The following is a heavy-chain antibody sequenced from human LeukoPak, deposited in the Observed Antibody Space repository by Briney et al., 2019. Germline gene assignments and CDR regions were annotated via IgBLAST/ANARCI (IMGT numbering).Heavy chain of an antibody. D-gene: IGHD1-26*01. Sequence: PGRSLRLSCAASGFTFSSYGMHWVRQAPGKGLEWVAVIWYDGSNKYYADSVKGRFTISRDNSKNTLYLQMNSLRAEDTAVYYCAKGKSLSGSYPGYWGQGTLVTVSS. CDR3: AKGKSLSGSYPGY. CDR2: IWYDGSNK. J-gene: IGHJ4*02. CDR1: GFTFSSYG. V-gene: IGHV3-33*06.